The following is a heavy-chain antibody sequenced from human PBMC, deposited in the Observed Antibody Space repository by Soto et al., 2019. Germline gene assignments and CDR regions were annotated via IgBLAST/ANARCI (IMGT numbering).Heavy chain of an antibody. V-gene: IGHV1-69*12. CDR3: AREWRSISWLPMPNDAFDI. CDR2: IIPIFGTA. CDR1: GGTFSSYA. D-gene: IGHD6-13*01. Sequence: QVQLVQSGAEVKKPGSSVKVSCKASGGTFSSYAISWVRQAPGQGLEWMGGIIPIFGTANYAQKFQGRVTITADESTSTAYMELSSLRSEDTAVYYCAREWRSISWLPMPNDAFDIWGQGTMVTVSS. J-gene: IGHJ3*02.